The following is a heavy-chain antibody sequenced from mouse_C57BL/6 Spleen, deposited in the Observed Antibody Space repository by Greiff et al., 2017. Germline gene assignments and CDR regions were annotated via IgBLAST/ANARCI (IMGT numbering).Heavy chain of an antibody. CDR3: ARLQLLRPHYFDY. D-gene: IGHD1-1*01. V-gene: IGHV1-42*01. CDR2: INPSTGGT. J-gene: IGHJ2*01. CDR1: GYSFTGYY. Sequence: EVQLQESGPELVKPGASVKISCKASGYSFTGYYMNWVKQSPEKSLEWIGEINPSTGGTTYNQKFKAKATLTVDKSSSTAYMQLKSLTSEDSAVYYCARLQLLRPHYFDYWGQGTTLTGSS.